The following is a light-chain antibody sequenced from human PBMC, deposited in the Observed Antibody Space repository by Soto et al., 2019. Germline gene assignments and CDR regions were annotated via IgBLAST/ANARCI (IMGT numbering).Light chain of an antibody. CDR3: QQYNGPRT. CDR1: QSISSW. Sequence: DLPMTQSPSTLSASVGDRVTITCRASQSISSWLAWYQQKPGKAPNLLIYDASSLESGVPSRFSGSGSGTEFTLTISSLQPDDFATYYCQQYNGPRTFGQGTKVEIK. V-gene: IGKV1-5*01. CDR2: DAS. J-gene: IGKJ1*01.